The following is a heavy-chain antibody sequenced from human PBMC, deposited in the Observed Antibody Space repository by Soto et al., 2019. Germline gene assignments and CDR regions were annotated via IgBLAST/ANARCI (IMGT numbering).Heavy chain of an antibody. CDR3: ASTAPYDFWGGYLESYDY. J-gene: IGHJ4*02. CDR1: GGSISSYY. Sequence: SETLSLTCTVSGGSISSYYWSWIRQPPGKGLEWIGYIYYSGSTNYNPSLKSRVTISVDTSKNQFSLKLSSVTAADTAVYYCASTAPYDFWGGYLESYDYWGQGTLVTVSS. D-gene: IGHD3-3*01. CDR2: IYYSGST. V-gene: IGHV4-59*01.